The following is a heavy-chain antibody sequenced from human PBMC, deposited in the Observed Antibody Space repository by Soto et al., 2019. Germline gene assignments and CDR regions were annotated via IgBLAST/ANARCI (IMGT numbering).Heavy chain of an antibody. CDR2: ISGSGGST. CDR1: GFTFSSYA. D-gene: IGHD5-12*01. CDR3: AKDVGRDGYNADAFDI. J-gene: IGHJ3*02. V-gene: IGHV3-23*01. Sequence: EVQLLESGGGLVQPGGSLRLSCAASGFTFSSYAMSWVRQAPGKGLEWVSAISGSGGSTYYADSVKGRFTISRDNSKNTLYLQMNSLRAEDTAVYYCAKDVGRDGYNADAFDIWGQGTMVTVSS.